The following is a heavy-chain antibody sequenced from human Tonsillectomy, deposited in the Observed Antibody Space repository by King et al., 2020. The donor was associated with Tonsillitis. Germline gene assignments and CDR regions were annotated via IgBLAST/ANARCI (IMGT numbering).Heavy chain of an antibody. CDR3: VKAASYYDSGGYYHS. V-gene: IGHV3-64D*06. D-gene: IGHD3-22*01. J-gene: IGHJ4*02. CDR1: GFTFSNYA. CDR2: ISSSGDNT. Sequence: VQLVESGGGLVHPGGSLRLSCSASGFTFSNYAIHWVRQAPGKGLEYVSAISSSGDNTYYADSVKGRFTISRDNSKNTLCLQMSSLRPEDTAVYYCVKAASYYDSGGYYHSWGQGTLVTVSS.